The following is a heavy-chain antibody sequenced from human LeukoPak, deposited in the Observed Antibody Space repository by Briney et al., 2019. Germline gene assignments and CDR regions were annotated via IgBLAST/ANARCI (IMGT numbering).Heavy chain of an antibody. Sequence: GGSLRLSCAASGFTFSSYGMHWVRQAPGKGLEWVAVISYDGSNKYYAGSVKGRFTISRDNSKNTLYLQMNSLRAEDTAVYYCAKDLNWSMDYWGQGTLVTVSS. V-gene: IGHV3-30*18. J-gene: IGHJ4*02. D-gene: IGHD1-20*01. CDR3: AKDLNWSMDY. CDR2: ISYDGSNK. CDR1: GFTFSSYG.